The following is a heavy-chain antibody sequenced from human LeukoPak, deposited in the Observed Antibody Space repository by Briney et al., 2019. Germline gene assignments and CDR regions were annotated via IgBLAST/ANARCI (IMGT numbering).Heavy chain of an antibody. V-gene: IGHV4-59*08. CDR3: ARSGPYGDSIY. Sequence: PSETLSLTCTVSGGSISSYYWSWIRQPPGKGLEWIGYIYYSGSTNYNPSLKSRVTISVDTSKNQFSLKLTSVTAADTAVYYCARSGPYGDSIYWGHGTLVTVSS. CDR2: IYYSGST. CDR1: GGSISSYY. J-gene: IGHJ4*01. D-gene: IGHD4-17*01.